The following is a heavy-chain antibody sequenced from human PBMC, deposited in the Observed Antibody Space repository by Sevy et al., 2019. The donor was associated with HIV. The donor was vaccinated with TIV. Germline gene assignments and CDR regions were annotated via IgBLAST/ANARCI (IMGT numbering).Heavy chain of an antibody. V-gene: IGHV3-49*04. CDR3: TRVEGAADWGMDV. D-gene: IGHD1-26*01. CDR1: GFTFDDYT. CDR2: IRSKAYGGKT. Sequence: GGSLILSCRASGFTFDDYTMSWVRQAPGKGLEWVAFIRSKAYGGKTEYAASVKGRFTISRDESKSIAYLQMNSLKTEDTAVYYCTRVEGAADWGMDVWGQGTTVTVSS. J-gene: IGHJ6*02.